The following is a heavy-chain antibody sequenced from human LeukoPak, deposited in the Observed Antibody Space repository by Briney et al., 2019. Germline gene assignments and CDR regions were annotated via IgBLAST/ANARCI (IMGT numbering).Heavy chain of an antibody. CDR3: AGHGTFTNYYYTMDV. CDR1: GFTFGGFT. J-gene: IGHJ6*02. D-gene: IGHD2-8*01. CDR2: IRSKTDNYAT. Sequence: GGSLKLSCGTSGFTFGGFTMHWVRQASGKGLEWVGRIRSKTDNYATSYAASVKGRFTISRDDSKNTAYLQMNSLEIEDTAVYFCAGHGTFTNYYYTMDVWGQGTTVTVSS. V-gene: IGHV3-73*01.